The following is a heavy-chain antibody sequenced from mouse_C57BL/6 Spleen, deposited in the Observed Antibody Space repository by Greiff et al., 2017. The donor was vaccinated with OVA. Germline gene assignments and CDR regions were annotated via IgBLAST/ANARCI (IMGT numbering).Heavy chain of an antibody. CDR3: AENYWDYYYARCGR. D-gene: IGHD1-1*02. J-gene: IGHJ3*01. Sequence: QVTLKVCGPGILQPSQSLSLSCSFSGFSLSTSNMGIGWFRQPSGKGLEWLAHIWWNDGKYYNPSLKSRLTISKDTSNNHVILKITSVDTADTATYYWAENYWDYYYARCGRWGQWTLAIDSA. CDR1: GFSLSTSNMG. V-gene: IGHV8-5*01. CDR2: IWWNDGK.